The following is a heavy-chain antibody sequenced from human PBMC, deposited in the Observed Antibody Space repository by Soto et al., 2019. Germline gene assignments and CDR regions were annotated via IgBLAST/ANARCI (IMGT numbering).Heavy chain of an antibody. J-gene: IGHJ4*02. CDR3: ARDRYCGGDCDYFDY. V-gene: IGHV4-30-2*01. Sequence: SETQSRTYTVSDGSISSGGYSWSWNRQPPGKGLEWIGYIYHSGSTYYNPSLKSRVTISVDRSKNQFSLKLSSVTAADTAVYYCARDRYCGGDCDYFDYWGQGTLVTVS. D-gene: IGHD2-21*02. CDR2: IYHSGST. CDR1: DGSISSGGYS.